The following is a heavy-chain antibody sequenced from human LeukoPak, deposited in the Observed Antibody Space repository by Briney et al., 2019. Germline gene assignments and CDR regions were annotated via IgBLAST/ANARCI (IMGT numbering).Heavy chain of an antibody. CDR2: ISSNGGST. CDR1: GFTFSSYN. J-gene: IGHJ4*02. Sequence: GGSLRLSCAASGFTFSSYNMNWVRRAPGKGLEYVSAISSNGGSTYYANSVKGRFTISRDNSKNTLYLQMGSLRAEDMAVYYCARVGDYDILTGWKAIDYWGQGTLVTVSS. V-gene: IGHV3-64*01. D-gene: IGHD3-9*01. CDR3: ARVGDYDILTGWKAIDY.